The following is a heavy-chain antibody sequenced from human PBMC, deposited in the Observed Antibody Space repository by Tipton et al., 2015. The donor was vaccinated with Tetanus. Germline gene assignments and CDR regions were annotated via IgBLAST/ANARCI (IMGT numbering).Heavy chain of an antibody. J-gene: IGHJ4*02. CDR3: ARASGLADRPWDFEY. V-gene: IGHV3-11*01. CDR1: GFTLSDYY. CDR2: ISSSGRTI. D-gene: IGHD6-6*01. Sequence: QVQLVQSGGGLVKPGRSLRLSCAASGFTLSDYYMSWIRQAPGKGLEWVSYISSSGRTIYYTDSVKGRFTISRDNAKNSLFLQMNSLRAEDTAVYYCARASGLADRPWDFEYWGQGTLVTVSS.